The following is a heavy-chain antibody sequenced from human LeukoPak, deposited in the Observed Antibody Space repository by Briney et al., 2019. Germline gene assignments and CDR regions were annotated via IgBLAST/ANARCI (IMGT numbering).Heavy chain of an antibody. V-gene: IGHV3-23*01. Sequence: GGSLRLSCAASGSTFSSYAMSWVRQAPGKGLEWVSAISGSGGSTYYADSVKGRFTISRDNSKNTLYLQMNSLRAEDTAVYYCAKVLGRGPYYFDYWGQGTLVTVSS. J-gene: IGHJ4*02. CDR2: ISGSGGST. CDR1: GSTFSSYA. D-gene: IGHD2-15*01. CDR3: AKVLGRGPYYFDY.